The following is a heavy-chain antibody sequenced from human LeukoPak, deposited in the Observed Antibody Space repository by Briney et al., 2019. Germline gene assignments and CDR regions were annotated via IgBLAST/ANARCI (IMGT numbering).Heavy chain of an antibody. CDR2: IYTSGST. CDR3: AKAAAGTLGL. CDR1: GGSISSGSYY. Sequence: PSETLSLTCTVSGGSISSGSYYWSWIRQPAGKGLEWIGRIYTSGSTNYNPSLKSRVTISVDTSKNQFSLKLSSVTAADTAVYYCAKAAAGTLGLWGQGTLVTVSS. V-gene: IGHV4-61*02. D-gene: IGHD6-13*01. J-gene: IGHJ4*02.